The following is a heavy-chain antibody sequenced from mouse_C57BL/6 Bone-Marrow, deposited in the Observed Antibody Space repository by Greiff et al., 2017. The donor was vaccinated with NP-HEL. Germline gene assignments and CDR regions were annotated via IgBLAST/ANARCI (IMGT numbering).Heavy chain of an antibody. CDR3: ARQGVYYGYYFDY. CDR1: GFTFSDYG. CDR2: ISSGSSTI. V-gene: IGHV5-17*01. J-gene: IGHJ2*01. Sequence: EVQRVESGGGLVKPGGSLKLSCAASGFTFSDYGMHWVRQAPEKGLEWVAYISSGSSTIYYADTVKGRFTISRDNAKNTLFLQMTSLRSEDTAMYYCARQGVYYGYYFDYWGQGTTLTVSS. D-gene: IGHD1-1*01.